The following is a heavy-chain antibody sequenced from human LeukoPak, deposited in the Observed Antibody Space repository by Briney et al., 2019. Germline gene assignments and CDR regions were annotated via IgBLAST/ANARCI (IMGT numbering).Heavy chain of an antibody. Sequence: GASLRLSCATSGFTFSNYAMSWVRQAPGKGLEWVSAVSGRDTSTYYTDSVKGRFTISRDNSKNTLYLQMNSLSAEDTAIYYCAKWGDYDVLTGYYDSDYWGQGTLVTVSS. J-gene: IGHJ4*02. D-gene: IGHD3-9*01. CDR3: AKWGDYDVLTGYYDSDY. V-gene: IGHV3-23*01. CDR2: VSGRDTST. CDR1: GFTFSNYA.